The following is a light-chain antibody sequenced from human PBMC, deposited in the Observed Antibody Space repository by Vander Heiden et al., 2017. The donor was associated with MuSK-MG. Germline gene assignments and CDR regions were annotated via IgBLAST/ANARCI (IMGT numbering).Light chain of an antibody. Sequence: DIQMTQSPSSLSASVGDRVTITCQASQDISNYLNWYQQKPGKAPKLLIYDASNLETGVPSRFSGSGSGTDFTFTISSLHPEDLATYYCQQYDNLLSTFGQGTKLEIK. CDR1: QDISNY. CDR3: QQYDNLLST. J-gene: IGKJ2*01. V-gene: IGKV1-33*01. CDR2: DAS.